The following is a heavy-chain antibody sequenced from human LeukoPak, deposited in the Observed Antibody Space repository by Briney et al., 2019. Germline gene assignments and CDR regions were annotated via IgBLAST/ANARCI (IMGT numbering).Heavy chain of an antibody. CDR1: GGSFSGSY. Sequence: SETLSLTCAVYGGSFSGSYWSWIRQPPGKGLEWIGEINHSGSTNYNPSLKSRVTISVDTSKNQFSLKLSSVTAADTAVYYCARDNSVRDEAWWFNPWGQGTLVTVSS. J-gene: IGHJ5*02. V-gene: IGHV4-34*01. D-gene: IGHD5-24*01. CDR3: ARDNSVRDEAWWFNP. CDR2: INHSGST.